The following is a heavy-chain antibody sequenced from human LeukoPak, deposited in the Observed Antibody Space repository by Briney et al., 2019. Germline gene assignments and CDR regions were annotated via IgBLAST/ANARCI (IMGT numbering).Heavy chain of an antibody. CDR2: IKSDGST. V-gene: IGHV3-74*01. Sequence: GGSLGLSCAASGFTFSTYWMHWVRQAPGKGLVWVSRIKSDGSTNYADSVKGRFTIPRDNAKNTVSLQMNSLRPEDTGVYYCARAPSEIGGYYPEYFRHWGQGTLVTVSS. CDR1: GFTFSTYW. CDR3: ARAPSEIGGYYPEYFRH. D-gene: IGHD3-22*01. J-gene: IGHJ1*01.